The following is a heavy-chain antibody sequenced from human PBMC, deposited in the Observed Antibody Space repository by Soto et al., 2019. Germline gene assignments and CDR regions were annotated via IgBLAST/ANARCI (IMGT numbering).Heavy chain of an antibody. CDR2: IKSKADGGTT. D-gene: IGHD6-13*01. CDR1: GFTFNTAW. CDR3: TTGLAAAGTNY. J-gene: IGHJ4*02. V-gene: IGHV3-15*01. Sequence: GGSLRLSCAASGFTFNTAWMSWVRQAPGKGLEWLGRIKSKADGGTTDFAAPVRGRFTISRDDSKNTVYLQMNSLKIEDTAVYYCTTGLAAAGTNYWGQGTLVTVSS.